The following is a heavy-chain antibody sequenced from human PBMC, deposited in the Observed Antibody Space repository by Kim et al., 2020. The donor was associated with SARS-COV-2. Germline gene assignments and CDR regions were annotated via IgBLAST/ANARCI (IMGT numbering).Heavy chain of an antibody. CDR2: ISYDGSNT. CDR3: AKDRTIQLCVKYYYTMDV. Sequence: GGSLRLSCAASGFTFSTYVMHWVRQAPGKGLEWVAVISYDGSNTYYADSVKGRFTISRDNSKNTLYLQMNSLRAEDTAVYYCAKDRTIQLCVKYYYTMDVWGQGTTVTVSS. J-gene: IGHJ6*02. D-gene: IGHD5-18*01. CDR1: GFTFSTYV. V-gene: IGHV3-30*02.